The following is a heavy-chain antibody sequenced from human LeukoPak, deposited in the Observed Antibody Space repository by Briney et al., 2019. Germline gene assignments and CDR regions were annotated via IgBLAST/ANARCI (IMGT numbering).Heavy chain of an antibody. Sequence: ASVKVSCKASGYTFTGYYMHWVRQAPGQGLEWMGWINPNSWGTNYAQKFQGRVTMTRDTSISTAYMELSRLRSDETAVYDCAREGGGRDSSGYDLDYWGQGTLVIVSS. CDR2: INPNSWGT. D-gene: IGHD3-22*01. J-gene: IGHJ4*02. V-gene: IGHV1-2*02. CDR1: GYTFTGYY. CDR3: AREGGGRDSSGYDLDY.